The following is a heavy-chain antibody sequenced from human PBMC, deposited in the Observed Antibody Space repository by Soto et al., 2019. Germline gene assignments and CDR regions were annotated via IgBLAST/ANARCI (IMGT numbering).Heavy chain of an antibody. D-gene: IGHD1-26*01. J-gene: IGHJ4*02. CDR3: TTDDEWDAYDY. CDR1: GFTFSNAW. V-gene: IGHV3-15*01. Sequence: EVQLVESGGGLVKPGGSLRLSCAASGFTFSNAWMSWVRQAPGKGLEWVGRIKSKTDGGTTDYAAPVKGRFTISSDDSKNTLYLQMNSLKTEDTVVYYCTTDDEWDAYDYWGQGTLVTVSS. CDR2: IKSKTDGGTT.